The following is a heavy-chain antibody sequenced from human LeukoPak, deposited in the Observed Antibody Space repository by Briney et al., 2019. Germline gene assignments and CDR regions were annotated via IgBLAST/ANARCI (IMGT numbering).Heavy chain of an antibody. Sequence: GGSLRLSCAASGFTFSSHCMNWARQAPGKGLEWVASINEDGSGKYSMDSVKDRVTISRDNAKNSLDLQINSLTVEDTAIYYCVRDDGDVWGKGTTVTVSS. CDR2: INEDGSGK. J-gene: IGHJ6*04. CDR3: VRDDGDV. V-gene: IGHV3-7*01. CDR1: GFTFSSHC.